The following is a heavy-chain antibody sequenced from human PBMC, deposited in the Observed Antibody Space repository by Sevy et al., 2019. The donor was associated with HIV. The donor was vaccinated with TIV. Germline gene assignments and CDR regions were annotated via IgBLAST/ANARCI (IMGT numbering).Heavy chain of an antibody. CDR1: GGSVSSGSYY. CDR2: IYYSGST. J-gene: IGHJ4*02. D-gene: IGHD6-6*01. V-gene: IGHV4-61*01. CDR3: ARERAARPAIDY. Sequence: SETLSLTCTVSGGSVSSGSYYWSWIRQPPGKGLEWIGYIYYSGSTNYNPSLKSRVTISVDTSKNQFSLKLSSVTAVDTAVYYCARERAARPAIDYWGQGTLVTVSS.